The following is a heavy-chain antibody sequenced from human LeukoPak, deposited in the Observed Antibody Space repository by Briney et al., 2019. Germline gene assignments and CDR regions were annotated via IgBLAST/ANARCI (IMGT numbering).Heavy chain of an antibody. CDR3: ARSSGTGTFSY. V-gene: IGHV4-39*02. CDR2: VYYGRSP. Sequence: SETLSLTCSVSGDSISRSTYYWAWIRQPPGKGLEWIGSVYYGRSPYFNPSLESRATISVDTSKNHFSLKMSSVTAADTAVYYCARSSGTGTFSYWGQGTLVTVSS. J-gene: IGHJ4*02. D-gene: IGHD6-25*01. CDR1: GDSISRSTYY.